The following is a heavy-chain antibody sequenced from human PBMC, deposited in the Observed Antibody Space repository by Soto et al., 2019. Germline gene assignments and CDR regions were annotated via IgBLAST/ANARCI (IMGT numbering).Heavy chain of an antibody. V-gene: IGHV1-18*01. CDR1: GYILKNYG. Sequence: ASVKVSCKASGYILKNYGITWVRQAPGQGLEWMGWISAYNRNIDYAQKFQGRVTMTTDTSTSTAYMELRSLRSDDTAVYYCARVDLGDFDFWGQGTLVTVSS. CDR3: ARVDLGDFDF. D-gene: IGHD3-16*01. J-gene: IGHJ4*02. CDR2: ISAYNRNI.